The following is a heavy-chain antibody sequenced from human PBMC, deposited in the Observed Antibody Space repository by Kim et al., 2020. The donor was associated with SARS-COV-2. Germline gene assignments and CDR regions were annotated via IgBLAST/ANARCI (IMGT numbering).Heavy chain of an antibody. J-gene: IGHJ4*02. D-gene: IGHD6-13*01. CDR2: IKSKTDGGTT. CDR3: TTAYSSSWGFDY. Sequence: GGSLRLSCAASGFTFSNAWMSWVRQAPGKGLEWVGRIKSKTDGGTTDYAAPVKGRFTISRDDSKNTLYLQMNSLKTEDTAVYYCTTAYSSSWGFDYWGQGTLVTVSS. V-gene: IGHV3-15*01. CDR1: GFTFSNAW.